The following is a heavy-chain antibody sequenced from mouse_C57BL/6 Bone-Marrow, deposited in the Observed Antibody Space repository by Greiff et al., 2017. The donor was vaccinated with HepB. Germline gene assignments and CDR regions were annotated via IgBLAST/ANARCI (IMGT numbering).Heavy chain of an antibody. J-gene: IGHJ2*01. Sequence: VKLMESGPELVKPGASVKISCKASGYAFSSSWMNWVKQRPGKGLEWIGRIYPGDGDTNYNGKFKGKATLTADKSSSTAYMQLSSLTSEDSAVYFCARSALWFYYFDYWGQGTTLTVSS. D-gene: IGHD2-2*01. V-gene: IGHV1-82*01. CDR1: GYAFSSSW. CDR3: ARSALWFYYFDY. CDR2: IYPGDGDT.